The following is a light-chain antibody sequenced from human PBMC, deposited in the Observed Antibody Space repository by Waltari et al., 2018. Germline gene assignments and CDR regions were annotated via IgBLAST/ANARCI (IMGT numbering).Light chain of an antibody. CDR1: QSISSW. V-gene: IGKV1-5*03. CDR3: QQYSSFWT. CDR2: KAS. J-gene: IGKJ1*01. Sequence: DIQMTQSPYTLSASVGDRVTITCRASQSISSWLDWFQQKPGKAPKLLIQKASSLESGVPSRFSGSGSVTEFTLTISSLQPDDFATYYCQQYSSFWTFGQGTKVEIK.